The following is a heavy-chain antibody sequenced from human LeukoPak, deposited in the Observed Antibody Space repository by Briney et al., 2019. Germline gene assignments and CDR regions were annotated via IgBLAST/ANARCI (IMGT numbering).Heavy chain of an antibody. CDR3: AQQLVKGSFDY. CDR1: GYTFTSYY. Sequence: APVKVSCKASGYTFTSYYMHWVRQAPGQGLEWMGIINPSGGSTGYAQKFQGRVTMTRDTSTSTVYMELSSLRSEDTAVYYCAQQLVKGSFDYWGQGTLVTVSS. V-gene: IGHV1-46*03. CDR2: INPSGGST. J-gene: IGHJ4*02. D-gene: IGHD6-13*01.